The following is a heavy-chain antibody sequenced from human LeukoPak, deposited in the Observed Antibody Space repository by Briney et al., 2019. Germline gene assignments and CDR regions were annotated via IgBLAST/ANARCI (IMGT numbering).Heavy chain of an antibody. V-gene: IGHV3-49*04. D-gene: IGHD6-19*01. J-gene: IGHJ4*02. CDR2: IRSKAYGGTT. CDR3: TRAGSSGWYECDY. Sequence: PGGSLRLSCTAAGFTFGDYAMSWVRQAAGKGLEWVGFIRSKAYGGTTEYAASVKGRLTISRDDSKSIAYLQMNSLKPEDTAVYYCTRAGSSGWYECDYWGQGTLVTVSS. CDR1: GFTFGDYA.